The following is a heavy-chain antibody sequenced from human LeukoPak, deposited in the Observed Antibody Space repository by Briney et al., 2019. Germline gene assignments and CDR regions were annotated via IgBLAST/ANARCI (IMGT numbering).Heavy chain of an antibody. D-gene: IGHD2-2*01. Sequence: PGGSLRLSCAASGFTFSSYGMHWVRQAPGKGLEWVAAISYDGITKYYADSVKGRFTISRDNSKNTLFLQMNSLRAEDTAVYYCAKEAQGCSITSCYFDSWGQGTLVTVSS. CDR2: ISYDGITK. CDR1: GFTFSSYG. CDR3: AKEAQGCSITSCYFDS. J-gene: IGHJ4*02. V-gene: IGHV3-30*18.